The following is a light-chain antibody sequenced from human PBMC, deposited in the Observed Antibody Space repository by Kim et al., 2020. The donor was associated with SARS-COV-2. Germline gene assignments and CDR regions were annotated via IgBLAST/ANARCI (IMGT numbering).Light chain of an antibody. Sequence: EIVMTQSPATLSVSPGERATISCRASQSVSSNFAWYQQKPGQAPRLLIYGASTRATGVPARFSGSGSGTEFTLTISSLQSEDFALYYCQQYNNWPPWTFGQGTKVDIK. CDR3: QQYNNWPPWT. J-gene: IGKJ1*01. CDR1: QSVSSN. V-gene: IGKV3-15*01. CDR2: GAS.